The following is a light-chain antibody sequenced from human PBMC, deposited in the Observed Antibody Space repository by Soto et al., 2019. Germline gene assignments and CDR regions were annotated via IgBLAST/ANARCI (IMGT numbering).Light chain of an antibody. CDR3: QQYNSYAT. Sequence: TQMAAAPAAPSESVRERGTRNCRGRQGISSWYAWSQQKPGKAPKPLIYDASSLASGVPSRFSGSGSGAEFTISHGRLERDCNPSYYCQQYNSYATICQGTKL. J-gene: IGKJ1*01. CDR1: QGISSW. V-gene: IGKV1-5*01. CDR2: DAS.